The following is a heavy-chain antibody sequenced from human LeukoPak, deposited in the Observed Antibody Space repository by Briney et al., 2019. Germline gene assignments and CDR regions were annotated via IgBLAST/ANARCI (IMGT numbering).Heavy chain of an antibody. V-gene: IGHV1-18*04. CDR2: ISANNNNT. CDR3: ARALYHTFDY. CDR1: GYSFTSYW. J-gene: IGHJ4*02. Sequence: GESLKISCKGSGYSFTSYWIGWVRQMPGKGLEWMGWISANNNNTDNVQKLQGRVTMTTDTSTSTAYMELRSLRSDDTAVYYCARALYHTFDYWGQGTLVTVSS. D-gene: IGHD2-2*01.